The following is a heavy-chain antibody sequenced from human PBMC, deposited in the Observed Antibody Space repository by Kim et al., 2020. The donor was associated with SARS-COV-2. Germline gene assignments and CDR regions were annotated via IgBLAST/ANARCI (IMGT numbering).Heavy chain of an antibody. J-gene: IGHJ4*02. Sequence: NNYNPCLKSRVTISVDTSKNQFSLKLSSVTAADTAVYYCARNYRDYYFDYWGQGTLVTVSS. V-gene: IGHV4-59*01. D-gene: IGHD3-16*02. CDR2: N. CDR3: ARNYRDYYFDY.